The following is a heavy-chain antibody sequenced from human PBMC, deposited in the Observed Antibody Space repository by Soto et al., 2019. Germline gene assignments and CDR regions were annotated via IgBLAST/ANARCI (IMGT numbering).Heavy chain of an antibody. D-gene: IGHD3-3*01. J-gene: IGHJ4*02. Sequence: QVQLVQSGAEVKKPGASVKVSCKASGYTFTSYYMHWVRQAPGQGLEWMGIINPSGGSTSYAQKFQVRVTMTRDTSTSTVYMELSSLRSEDTAVYYCARAPVYDFWSGYYWGAFDYWGQGTLVTVSS. V-gene: IGHV1-46*01. CDR2: INPSGGST. CDR1: GYTFTSYY. CDR3: ARAPVYDFWSGYYWGAFDY.